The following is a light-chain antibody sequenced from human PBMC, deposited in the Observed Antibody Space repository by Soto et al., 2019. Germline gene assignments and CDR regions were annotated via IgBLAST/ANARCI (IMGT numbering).Light chain of an antibody. V-gene: IGLV2-14*01. Sequence: QSALTQPASVSGSPGQSITISCTGTSSDVGGYNYVSWYQQHPGEAPKLMIYDVSNRPSGVSNRFSGSKSGNTASLTISGLQAEDEADYYCSSYTSSSTLYVVFGGGTKVTVL. J-gene: IGLJ2*01. CDR2: DVS. CDR1: SSDVGGYNY. CDR3: SSYTSSSTLYVV.